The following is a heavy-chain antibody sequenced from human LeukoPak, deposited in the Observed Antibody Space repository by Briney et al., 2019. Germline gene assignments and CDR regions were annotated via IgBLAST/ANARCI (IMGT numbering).Heavy chain of an antibody. CDR3: TRDRGAYNLYDY. V-gene: IGHV3-49*03. J-gene: IGHJ4*02. Sequence: GGSLRLSCTASGFTFGDYAMSWIRQAPGKGLEWVGFIRSKAYGETADYAASVKGRFTISRDDPKAIAYLQMNSLKTEDTAVYHCTRDRGAYNLYDYWGQGTLVTVSS. CDR1: GFTFGDYA. D-gene: IGHD1-1*01. CDR2: IRSKAYGETA.